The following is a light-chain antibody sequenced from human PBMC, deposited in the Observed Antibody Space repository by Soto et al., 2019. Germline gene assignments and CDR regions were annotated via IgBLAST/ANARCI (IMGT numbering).Light chain of an antibody. J-gene: IGLJ1*01. Sequence: ARTQPASVSGSPGQSITISCTGTSSYIDAYNYVSWYQQHPGKAPKLMIYDVSNRPSGISNRFSGSKSGNTASLTISGLQAEDEADYYCGSYTTSSNYVFGTGTKVTVL. CDR3: GSYTTSSNYV. V-gene: IGLV2-14*01. CDR2: DVS. CDR1: SSYIDAYNY.